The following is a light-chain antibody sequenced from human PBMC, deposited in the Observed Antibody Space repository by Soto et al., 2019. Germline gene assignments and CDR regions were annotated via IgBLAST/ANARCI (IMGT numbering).Light chain of an antibody. CDR1: QSVSSN. J-gene: IGKJ1*01. CDR2: GAS. V-gene: IGKV3-15*01. CDR3: QQYNNWPPMT. Sequence: TXXPXXXTWSPGXXATXSCTASQSVSSNLAWYQQKPGQAPRLLIYGASTRATGIPARFSGSGSGTEFTLTISSLQSEDFAVYYCQQYNNWPPMTFGQGTKVDIK.